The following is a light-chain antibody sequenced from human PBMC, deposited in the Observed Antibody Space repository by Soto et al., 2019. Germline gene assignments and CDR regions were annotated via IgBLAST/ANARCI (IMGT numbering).Light chain of an antibody. V-gene: IGLV2-14*03. J-gene: IGLJ1*01. CDR2: DVS. CDR1: SSDVGGYNY. CDR3: SSYTSSISYV. Sequence: QSVLTQPASVSGSPGQSITISCTGTSSDVGGYNYVSWYQSHPGEVPKLIIYDVSNRPSGVSDRFSGSKSGNTASLTISGLQAEDEADYYCSSYTSSISYVFGTGTKVTVL.